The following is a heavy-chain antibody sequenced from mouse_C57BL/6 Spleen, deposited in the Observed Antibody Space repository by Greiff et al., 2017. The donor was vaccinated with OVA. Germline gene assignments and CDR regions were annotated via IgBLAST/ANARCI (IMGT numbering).Heavy chain of an antibody. CDR3: ARELRLRGFAY. CDR2: ISYDGSN. V-gene: IGHV3-6*01. D-gene: IGHD3-2*02. J-gene: IGHJ3*01. CDR1: GYSITSGYY. Sequence: EVQLQQSGPGLVKPPQSLSLTCSVTGYSITSGYYWNWIRQFPGNKLEWMGYISYDGSNNYNPSLKNRISITRDTSKNQFFLKLNSVTTEDTATYYCARELRLRGFAYWGQGTLVTVSA.